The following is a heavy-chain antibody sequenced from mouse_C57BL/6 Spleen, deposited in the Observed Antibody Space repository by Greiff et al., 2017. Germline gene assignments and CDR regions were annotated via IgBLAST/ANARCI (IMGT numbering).Heavy chain of an antibody. J-gene: IGHJ1*03. D-gene: IGHD1-1*01. Sequence: VQLQQSGAELVRPGASVTLSCKASGYTFTDYEMHWVKQTPVHGLEWVGAIDPETGGTAYNQKFKGKAILTADKSSSTAYMELRSLTSEDSAVFYCTRWGYCGSRSWYFDVWGTGTTVTVSS. CDR1: GYTFTDYE. CDR3: TRWGYCGSRSWYFDV. V-gene: IGHV1-15*01. CDR2: IDPETGGT.